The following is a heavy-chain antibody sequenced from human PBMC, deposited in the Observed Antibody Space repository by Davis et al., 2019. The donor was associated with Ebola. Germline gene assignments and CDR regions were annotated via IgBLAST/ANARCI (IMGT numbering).Heavy chain of an antibody. D-gene: IGHD6-19*01. CDR3: ARGQWLVLWFDP. CDR2: IYYSGST. CDR1: GGSISSGGYY. V-gene: IGHV4-31*03. J-gene: IGHJ5*02. Sequence: SETLSLTCTVSGGSISSGGYYWSWIRQHPGKGLEWIGYIYYSGSTYYNPSLKSRVTISVDRSKNQFSLKLSSVTAADTAVYYCARGQWLVLWFDPWGQGTLVTVSS.